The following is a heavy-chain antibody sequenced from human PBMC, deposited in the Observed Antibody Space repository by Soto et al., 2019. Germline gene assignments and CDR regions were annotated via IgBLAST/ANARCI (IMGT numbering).Heavy chain of an antibody. CDR3: ARVVPGAEAWFGP. D-gene: IGHD2-2*01. Sequence: QVQLVQSGAEVKNPGASVKVSCQASNYLFGAFGTSWVRQAPGQGLEWMGWITPYNGNTHYAEKFQDRVSMTTDTSTTTAYMELRSLRSDDTAVYYCARVVPGAEAWFGPWGQGTLVTVSS. J-gene: IGHJ5*02. CDR2: ITPYNGNT. CDR1: NYLFGAFG. V-gene: IGHV1-18*01.